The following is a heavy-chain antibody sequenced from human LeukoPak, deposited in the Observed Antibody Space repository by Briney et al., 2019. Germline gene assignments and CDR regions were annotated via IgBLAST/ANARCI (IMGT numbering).Heavy chain of an antibody. J-gene: IGHJ4*02. CDR1: GYTFTSYG. Sequence: ASVKVSCKASGYTFTSYGISWVRQAPGQGLEWMGLISAYNGNTNYAQKLQGRVTMTTDTSTSTAYMQLRSLRSDDTAVYYSAGAWADFWSGYYTGFDYWGQGTLVTVSS. V-gene: IGHV1-18*01. CDR2: ISAYNGNT. CDR3: AGAWADFWSGYYTGFDY. D-gene: IGHD3-3*01.